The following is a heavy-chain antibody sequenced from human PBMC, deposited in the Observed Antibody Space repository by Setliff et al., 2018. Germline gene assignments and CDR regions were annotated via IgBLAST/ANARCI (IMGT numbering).Heavy chain of an antibody. CDR2: IIPIFGTA. D-gene: IGHD3-22*01. V-gene: IGHV1-69*13. J-gene: IGHJ3*02. CDR3: ARDGDNYYDSSGYYLNHAFDI. Sequence: SVKVSCKASGGTFSSYAISWVRQAPGQGLEWMGGIIPIFGTANYAQKFQGRVAITADESTSTAYMELSSLRSEDTAVYYCARDGDNYYDSSGYYLNHAFDIWGQGTMVTVSS. CDR1: GGTFSSYA.